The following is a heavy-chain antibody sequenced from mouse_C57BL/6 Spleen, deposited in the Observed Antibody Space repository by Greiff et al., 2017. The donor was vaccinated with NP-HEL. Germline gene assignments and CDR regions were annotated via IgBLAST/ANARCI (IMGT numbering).Heavy chain of an antibody. CDR2: IDPSDSYT. V-gene: IGHV1-69*01. D-gene: IGHD2-4*01. CDR3: ARWDDYGY. Sequence: VQLQQPGAELVMPGASVKLSCKASGYTFTSYWMHWVKQRPGQGLEWIGEIDPSDSYTNYNQKFKGKSTLTVDKSSSTAYMQLSSLTSEDSAVYYCARWDDYGYWGQGTTLTVSS. J-gene: IGHJ2*01. CDR1: GYTFTSYW.